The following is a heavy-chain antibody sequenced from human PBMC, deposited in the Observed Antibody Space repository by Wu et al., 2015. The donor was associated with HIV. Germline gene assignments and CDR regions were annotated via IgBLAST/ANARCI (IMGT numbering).Heavy chain of an antibody. Sequence: QVQLVQSGTEVKKPGASVKVSCKASGYTFTRYVMSWLRQAPGQGLEWMGWINPYNGDTNYAQKFQGRVTMTTATSTSTAYMELRSLRSDDTAVYYCASSTHPSRVGAKKDGYYYYMDVWGKGTTVTVSS. CDR1: GYTFTRYV. V-gene: IGHV1-18*01. CDR3: ASSTHPSRVGAKKDGYYYYMDV. J-gene: IGHJ6*03. D-gene: IGHD1-26*01. CDR2: INPYNGDT.